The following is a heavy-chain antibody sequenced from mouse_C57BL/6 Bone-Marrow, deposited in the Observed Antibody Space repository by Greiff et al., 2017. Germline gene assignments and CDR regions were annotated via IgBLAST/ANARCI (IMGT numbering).Heavy chain of an antibody. D-gene: IGHD1-1*01. J-gene: IGHJ3*01. CDR3: ARGPYGSSPWFAY. V-gene: IGHV7-1*01. CDR1: GFTFSDFY. CDR2: SRNKANDYTT. Sequence: EVKLVESGGGLVQSGRSLRLSCATSGFTFSDFYMEWVRQAPGKGLEWIAASRNKANDYTTEYSASVKGRFIVSRDTPQSILYLQMNALRAEDTAIYYCARGPYGSSPWFAYWGQGTLVTVSA.